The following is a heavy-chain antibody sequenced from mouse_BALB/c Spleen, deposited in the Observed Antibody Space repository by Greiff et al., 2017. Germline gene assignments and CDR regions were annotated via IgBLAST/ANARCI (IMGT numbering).Heavy chain of an antibody. D-gene: IGHD2-3*01. Sequence: EVHLVESGGGLVKPGGSLKLSCAASGFTFSSYAMSWVCQSPEKRLEWVAEISSGGSYTYYPDTVTGRFTISRDNAKNTLYLEMSSLRSEDTAMYYCARDDGYFLDYWGQGTTLTVSS. J-gene: IGHJ2*01. V-gene: IGHV5-9-4*01. CDR3: ARDDGYFLDY. CDR2: ISSGGSYT. CDR1: GFTFSSYA.